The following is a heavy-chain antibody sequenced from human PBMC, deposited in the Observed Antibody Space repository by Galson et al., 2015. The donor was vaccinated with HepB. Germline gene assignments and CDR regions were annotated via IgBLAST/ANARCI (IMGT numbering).Heavy chain of an antibody. D-gene: IGHD1-1*01. CDR1: GFTFSNCA. CDR2: FSGSGPST. V-gene: IGHV3-23*01. CDR3: ASATHGKDQYYYGMDD. J-gene: IGHJ6*02. Sequence: SLRLSCAASGFTFSNCAMSWVRQSPEKGLEWVSSFSGSGPSTYYADFVKGRFTISRDNSKSTLYLHMNNLRAEDTAIYYCASATHGKDQYYYGMDDWGQGTTVTVSS.